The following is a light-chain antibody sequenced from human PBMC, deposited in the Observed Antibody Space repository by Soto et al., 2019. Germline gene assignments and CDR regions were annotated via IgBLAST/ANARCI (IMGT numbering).Light chain of an antibody. CDR2: TNT. CDR3: AAWDDSLNSVI. CDR1: RSNIGTNP. Sequence: QSVLTQPPSASGTPGQSVSISCSGSRSNIGTNPVNWYQQLPGTAPKLLFYTNTQRPSGVPDLFSASKSGTSASLAISGLQSEDEADYYCAAWDDSLNSVIFGGGTKVTVL. J-gene: IGLJ2*01. V-gene: IGLV1-44*01.